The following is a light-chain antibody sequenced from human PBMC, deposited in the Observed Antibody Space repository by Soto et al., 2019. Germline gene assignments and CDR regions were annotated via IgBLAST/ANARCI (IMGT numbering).Light chain of an antibody. CDR1: QSVSSN. V-gene: IGKV3D-15*01. CDR2: GAS. J-gene: IGKJ4*01. CDR3: QQYNNWPPLN. Sequence: EIVMTQSPATLSVSPGERATLSCRASQSVSSNLAWYQQKPGQAPRLLIYGASTSATGIPARFSGSGSGTEFTLTISSLQSEEFAVYYCQQYNNWPPLNFGGGTKVEIK.